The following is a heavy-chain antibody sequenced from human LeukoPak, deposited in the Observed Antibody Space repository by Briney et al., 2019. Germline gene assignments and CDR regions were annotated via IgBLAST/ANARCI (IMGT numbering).Heavy chain of an antibody. CDR1: GFTFGRYW. Sequence: GGSLRLSCVGSGFTFGRYWMSWVRQAPGKGLEWVSGISGSGGSTYYADSVKGRFTIFRDNSKNTLYLQMNSLRAEDTAVYHCANGWSPDYWGRGTLVTVSS. CDR2: ISGSGGST. V-gene: IGHV3-23*01. D-gene: IGHD2-15*01. CDR3: ANGWSPDY. J-gene: IGHJ4*02.